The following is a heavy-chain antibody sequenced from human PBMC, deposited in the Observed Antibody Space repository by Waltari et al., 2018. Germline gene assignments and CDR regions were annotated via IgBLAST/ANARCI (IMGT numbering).Heavy chain of an antibody. D-gene: IGHD7-27*01. J-gene: IGHJ5*02. CDR3: ARTWGNSPPLGWLDP. CDR2: ISHSGVP. V-gene: IGHV4-34*01. CDR1: GWPFIHYP. Sequence: QVQLPQWGSGLLKPSETLSLTSSDSGWPFIHYPRRCICQPPGKGLECLGEISHSGVPHYNPSLRSRVTMSVDTIKKRFSLKLTSVTAADTAVYFCARTWGNSPPLGWLDPWGQGTRVTISS.